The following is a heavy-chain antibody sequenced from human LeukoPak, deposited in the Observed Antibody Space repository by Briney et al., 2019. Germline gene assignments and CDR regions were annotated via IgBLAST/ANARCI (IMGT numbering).Heavy chain of an antibody. Sequence: SETLSLTCTVSGGSISSGDYYRSWIRQPPGKGLEWIGYIYYSGSTYYNPSLKSRVTISVDTSKNQFSLKLSSVTAADTAVYYCARATYGDYHDYWGQGTLVTVSS. CDR2: IYYSGST. J-gene: IGHJ4*02. CDR1: GGSISSGDYY. V-gene: IGHV4-30-4*01. CDR3: ARATYGDYHDY. D-gene: IGHD4-17*01.